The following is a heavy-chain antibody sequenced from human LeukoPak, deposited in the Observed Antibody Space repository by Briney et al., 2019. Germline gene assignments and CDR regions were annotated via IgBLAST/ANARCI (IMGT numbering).Heavy chain of an antibody. CDR2: ITGYGAT. CDR3: AKGAAAGKVDWFDP. CDR1: GFTFSNFA. J-gene: IGHJ5*02. D-gene: IGHD6-13*01. Sequence: GGSLRLSCAASGFTFSNFAMMWVRQAPGTGLQWVSTITGYGATFYADSVRGRFTIFRDTSMNTLFLQMNSLGAEDTVVYYCAKGAAAGKVDWFDPWGQGTPVTVSS. V-gene: IGHV3-23*01.